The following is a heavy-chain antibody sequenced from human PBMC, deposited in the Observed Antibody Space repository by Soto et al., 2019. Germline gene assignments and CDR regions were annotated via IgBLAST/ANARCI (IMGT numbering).Heavy chain of an antibody. V-gene: IGHV3-23*01. CDR1: GFTFSSYA. CDR3: AKGAFYCSGGSCDYYYGMDV. J-gene: IGHJ6*02. Sequence: GGSLRLSCAASGFTFSSYAMSWVRQAPVNGLEWVPAISGSGGSTYYADSVKGRFTISRDNSKNTLYLQMNSLRAEDTAVYYSAKGAFYCSGGSCDYYYGMDVWGQGTTVTVSS. CDR2: ISGSGGST. D-gene: IGHD2-15*01.